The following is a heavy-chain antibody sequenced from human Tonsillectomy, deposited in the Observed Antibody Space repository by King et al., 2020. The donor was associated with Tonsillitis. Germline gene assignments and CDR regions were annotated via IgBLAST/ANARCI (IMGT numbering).Heavy chain of an antibody. Sequence: QLVQSGAEVKKPGESLKISCKGSGYSFTNYWIGWVRQMPGKGLEWMGIIYPGDSDTRYSPPFQGQVTISADKSISTAYLQWNSLKASDTAMYYCARIVATITDNPDYWGQGTLVTVSS. CDR2: IYPGDSDT. V-gene: IGHV5-51*03. CDR3: ARIVATITDNPDY. CDR1: GYSFTNYW. J-gene: IGHJ4*02. D-gene: IGHD5-12*01.